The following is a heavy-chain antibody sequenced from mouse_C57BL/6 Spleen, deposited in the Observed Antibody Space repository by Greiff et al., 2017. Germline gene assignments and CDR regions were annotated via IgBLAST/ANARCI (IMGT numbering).Heavy chain of an antibody. CDR2: IYPGSGNT. Sequence: VQLQESGPELVKPGASVKISCKASGYSFTSYYIHWVKQRPGQGLEWIGWIYPGSGNTKYNEKFKGKATLTADPSSSTAYMQLSSLTSEDSAVYYCARGPYGSSFWFAYWGQGTLVTVSA. D-gene: IGHD1-1*01. CDR3: ARGPYGSSFWFAY. V-gene: IGHV1-66*01. CDR1: GYSFTSYY. J-gene: IGHJ3*01.